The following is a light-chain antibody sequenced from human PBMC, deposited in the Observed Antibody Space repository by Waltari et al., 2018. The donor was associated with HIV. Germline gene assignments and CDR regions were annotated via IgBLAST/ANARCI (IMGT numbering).Light chain of an antibody. V-gene: IGLV3-1*01. J-gene: IGLJ2*01. CDR1: KLGDTY. Sequence: SYELTQPPSVSVSPGQTASITCSGDKLGDTYACWYQQKPGQTPVLVSSQHSKRPSGIPERFSGSNSGNTATLTISGTQAMDEADYYCQAWDSSTGVFGVGTKLTVL. CDR3: QAWDSSTGV. CDR2: QHS.